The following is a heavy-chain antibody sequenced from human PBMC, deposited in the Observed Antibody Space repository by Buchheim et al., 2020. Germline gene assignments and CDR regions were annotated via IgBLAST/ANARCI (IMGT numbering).Heavy chain of an antibody. Sequence: EVQLVESGGGLVQPGGSLRLSCAASGFTFSSYDMQWVRQVSGKGLEWVSAVGMAGDTHYSVSVRGRFTISRENAKNSVYLQMNNLRAGDTAVYYCARDPSGRGMDVWGQGTT. CDR3: ARDPSGRGMDV. V-gene: IGHV3-13*04. J-gene: IGHJ6*02. CDR1: GFTFSSYD. CDR2: VGMAGDT.